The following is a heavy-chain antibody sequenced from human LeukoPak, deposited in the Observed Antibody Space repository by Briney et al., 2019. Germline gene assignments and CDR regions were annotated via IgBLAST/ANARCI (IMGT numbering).Heavy chain of an antibody. J-gene: IGHJ4*02. CDR1: GFTFSSYG. V-gene: IGHV3-33*01. Sequence: GGSLRLSCAASGFTFSSYGMHRVRQAPGKGLEWVAVIWYDGSNKYYADSVKGRFTISRDNSKNTLYLQMNSLRAEDTAVYYCARDPGSGSYYFDYWGQGTLVTVSS. CDR3: ARDPGSGSYYFDY. CDR2: IWYDGSNK. D-gene: IGHD1-26*01.